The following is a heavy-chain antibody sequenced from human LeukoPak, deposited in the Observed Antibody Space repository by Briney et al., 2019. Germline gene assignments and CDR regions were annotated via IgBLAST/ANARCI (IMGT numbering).Heavy chain of an antibody. J-gene: IGHJ1*01. V-gene: IGHV4-39*07. D-gene: IGHD1-14*01. CDR1: GGSISTSNYY. CDR3: ARSGGGPQYFQH. Sequence: SETLSLTCTVSGGSISTSNYYWGWIRQPPGKGLEWIGNIFYSGSTYYSPSLRSRVTISLDTSRNQFSLKLNSVTAADTAVYYCARSGGGPQYFQHWGQGTLVTVSS. CDR2: IFYSGST.